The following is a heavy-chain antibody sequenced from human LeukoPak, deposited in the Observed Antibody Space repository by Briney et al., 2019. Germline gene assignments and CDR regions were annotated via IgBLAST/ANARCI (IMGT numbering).Heavy chain of an antibody. CDR1: GFTFSSYW. V-gene: IGHV3-7*01. D-gene: IGHD3-10*01. J-gene: IGHJ4*02. CDR3: ASGSYYYGSGSEWPYLDY. CDR2: IKQDGSEK. Sequence: GGPLRLSCAASGFTFSSYWMSWVRQAPGKGLEWVANIKQDGSEKYYVDSVKGRFTISRDNAKNSLYLQMNSLRAEDTAVYYCASGSYYYGSGSEWPYLDYWGQGTLVTVSS.